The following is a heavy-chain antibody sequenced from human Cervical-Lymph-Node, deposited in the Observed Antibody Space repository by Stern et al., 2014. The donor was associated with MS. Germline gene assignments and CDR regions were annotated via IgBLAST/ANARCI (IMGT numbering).Heavy chain of an antibody. CDR3: AGAGFDY. CDR1: GFTLSGHS. D-gene: IGHD6-19*01. CDR2: ISSTSFNM. J-gene: IGHJ4*01. V-gene: IGHV3-21*01. Sequence: EVHLVESGGGLVKPGGSLSLSCVASGFTLSGHSMSWVRQAPGKVLEWVSSISSTSFNMYNADSVKGRFTVSRDNAKNSLHLQMDSLRAEDAAVYYCAGAGFDYWGHGTLVTVSS.